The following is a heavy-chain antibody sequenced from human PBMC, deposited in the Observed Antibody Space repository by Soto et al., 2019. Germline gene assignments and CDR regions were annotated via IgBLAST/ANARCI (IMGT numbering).Heavy chain of an antibody. CDR1: GYTFTSYA. V-gene: IGHV1-3*01. CDR2: INAGNGNT. Sequence: ASVKVSCKASGYTFTSYAMHWVRQAPGQRLEWMGWINAGNGNTKYSQKFQGRVTITRDTSASTAYMELSSLRSDDTAVYYCARARFGELFDYWGQGTLVTVSS. D-gene: IGHD3-10*01. J-gene: IGHJ4*02. CDR3: ARARFGELFDY.